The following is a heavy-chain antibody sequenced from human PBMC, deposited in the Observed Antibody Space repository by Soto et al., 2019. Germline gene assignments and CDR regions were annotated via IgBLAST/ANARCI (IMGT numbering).Heavy chain of an antibody. Sequence: AGSLRLSCEASGFVFSTYSMNWVRQAPGKGLEWISYISSTSGTIYYADSVKGRFTIFRDNAKNSLFLQMNGLRDDDTAVYYCANQKIRFSVAGTLYGLGVWGQGTTVTVSS. V-gene: IGHV3-48*02. J-gene: IGHJ6*02. CDR2: ISSTSGTI. CDR3: ANQKIRFSVAGTLYGLGV. CDR1: GFVFSTYS. D-gene: IGHD6-19*01.